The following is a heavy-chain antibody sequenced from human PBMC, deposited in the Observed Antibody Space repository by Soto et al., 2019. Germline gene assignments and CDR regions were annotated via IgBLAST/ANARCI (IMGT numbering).Heavy chain of an antibody. CDR3: AYSSSHYWYFDL. CDR1: GFTVSSNY. Sequence: GGSLRLSCAASGFTVSSNYMSWVRQAPGKGLEWVSVIYSGGSTYYADSVKGRFTISRDNSKNTLYLQMNSLRAEDTAVYYCAYSSSHYWYFDLWGRGTLVTVSS. V-gene: IGHV3-66*01. J-gene: IGHJ2*01. D-gene: IGHD6-13*01. CDR2: IYSGGST.